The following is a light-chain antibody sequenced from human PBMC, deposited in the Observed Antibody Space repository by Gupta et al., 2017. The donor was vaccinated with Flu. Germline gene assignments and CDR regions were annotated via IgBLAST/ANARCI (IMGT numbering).Light chain of an antibody. CDR1: DLGDKY. CDR2: ADN. J-gene: IGLJ1*01. Sequence: YQLTQPPSVSVSPGQTASITCSGNDLGDKYVCWYQQRSGQSPVLVIYADNKRPSGIPERFSGSNAGKTATLTISGTQTVDEADYYCQAWDSFTAVFGTGTKVTVL. V-gene: IGLV3-1*01. CDR3: QAWDSFTAV.